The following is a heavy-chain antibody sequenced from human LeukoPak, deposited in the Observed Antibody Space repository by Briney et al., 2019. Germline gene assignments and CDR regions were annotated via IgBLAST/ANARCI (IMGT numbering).Heavy chain of an antibody. CDR2: IYHSGST. Sequence: SETLSLTCAVSGYSISSGYYWGWIRQPPGKGLEWIGSIYHSGSTYYNPSLKSRVTISVDTSKNQFSLKLSSVTAADTAVYYCARIDYYDSGHAFDIWGQGTMVTVSS. J-gene: IGHJ3*02. CDR3: ARIDYYDSGHAFDI. D-gene: IGHD3-10*01. CDR1: GYSISSGYY. V-gene: IGHV4-38-2*01.